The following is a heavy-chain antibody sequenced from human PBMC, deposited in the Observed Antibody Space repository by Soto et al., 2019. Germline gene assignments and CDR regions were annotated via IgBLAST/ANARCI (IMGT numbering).Heavy chain of an antibody. CDR3: VRDVYGWGSFGT. D-gene: IGHD3-10*01. Sequence: EVLLVESGGGLVQPGESLRLSCEASGFTFSADWMNWVRQAPGKGLEWVANIKHDASDEYYVDSVKGRFTISRDNGKSSLYLQMSGLRDEDTAVYYCVRDVYGWGSFGTWGQGTLVTVSS. CDR2: IKHDASDE. J-gene: IGHJ5*02. CDR1: GFTFSADW. V-gene: IGHV3-7*01.